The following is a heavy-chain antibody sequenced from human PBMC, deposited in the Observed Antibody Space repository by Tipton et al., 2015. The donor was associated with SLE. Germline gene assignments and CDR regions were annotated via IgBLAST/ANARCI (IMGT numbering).Heavy chain of an antibody. Sequence: TLSLTCAVSGYSISSGYYWGWIRQPPGKGLEWIGSIYHSGSTYYNPSLKSRVTISVDTSKNHLALKLKSMTAADTAVYYCARGGYYYDSTGRYFELWGRGTLVTVPS. CDR3: ARGGYYYDSTGRYFEL. CDR2: IYHSGST. J-gene: IGHJ2*01. V-gene: IGHV4-38-2*01. CDR1: GYSISSGYY. D-gene: IGHD3-22*01.